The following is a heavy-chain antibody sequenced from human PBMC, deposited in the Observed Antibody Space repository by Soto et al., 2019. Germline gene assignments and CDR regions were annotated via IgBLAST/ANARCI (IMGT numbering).Heavy chain of an antibody. CDR2: INAGNGNT. J-gene: IGHJ6*02. D-gene: IGHD4-17*01. CDR1: GYTFTSYA. V-gene: IGHV1-3*01. CDR3: ARTVGYYYGMDV. Sequence: QGQLVQSGAEVKKPGASVKVSCKASGYTFTSYAMHWVRQAPGQRLEWMGWINAGNGNTKYSQKFQGRVTITRDTSASTAYMELSCLRSEDTAVYYCARTVGYYYGMDVWGQGTTVTVSS.